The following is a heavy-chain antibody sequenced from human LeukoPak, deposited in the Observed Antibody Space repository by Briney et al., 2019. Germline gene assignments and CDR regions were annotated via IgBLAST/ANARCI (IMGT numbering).Heavy chain of an antibody. CDR3: ARGSIMPTGDDAFDI. J-gene: IGHJ3*02. D-gene: IGHD7-27*01. Sequence: PSETLSLTCAVSGGSISSGGYSWSWIRQPPGKGLEWIGYIYHSGSTYYNPSLKSRVTISVDRSKNQFSLKLGSVTAADTAVYYCARGSIMPTGDDAFDIWGQGTMVTVSS. CDR2: IYHSGST. V-gene: IGHV4-30-2*01. CDR1: GGSISSGGYS.